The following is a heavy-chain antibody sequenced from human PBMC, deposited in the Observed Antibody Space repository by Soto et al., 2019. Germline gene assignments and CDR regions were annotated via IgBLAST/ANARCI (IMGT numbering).Heavy chain of an antibody. D-gene: IGHD3-22*01. J-gene: IGHJ4*02. CDR3: ARDRSGYYHFDN. Sequence: ASVKVSCKTSGYTFVDYFIHWVRQAPGQGLEWMGIISLRHHSTSYAQKFQDRLSVTRDPSSTTIYMELSSLRSEDTAVYYCARDRSGYYHFDNWGQGTLVTVSS. V-gene: IGHV1-46*01. CDR2: ISLRHHST. CDR1: GYTFVDYF.